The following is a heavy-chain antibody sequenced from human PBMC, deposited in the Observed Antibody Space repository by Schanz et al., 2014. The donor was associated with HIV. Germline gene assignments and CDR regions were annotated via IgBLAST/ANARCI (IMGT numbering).Heavy chain of an antibody. Sequence: VQLVESGGGLVKPGGSLRLSCAASRFTFSVYAMNWVRQAPGKGLEWVAGISYDGSNKYYADSVKGRFTISRDSFNNTLYLHMSSLRAEDTAVYFCAKDRTDSGWYKEGPRELGEWGQGTLVTVSS. V-gene: IGHV3-30*18. D-gene: IGHD6-19*01. CDR2: ISYDGSNK. J-gene: IGHJ4*02. CDR3: AKDRTDSGWYKEGPRELGE. CDR1: RFTFSVYA.